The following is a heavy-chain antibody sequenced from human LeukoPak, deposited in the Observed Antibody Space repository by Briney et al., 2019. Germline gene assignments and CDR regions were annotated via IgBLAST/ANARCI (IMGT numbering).Heavy chain of an antibody. V-gene: IGHV4-59*08. CDR1: GGSFSGYY. CDR2: TYYSGST. Sequence: KPSETLSLTCAVYGGSFSGYYWSWIRQPPGKGLEWIGYTYYSGSTNYNPSLKSRVTISVDTSKNQFSLKLSSVTAADTAVYYCARMDPSTAMLGDWFDPWGQGTLVTVSS. D-gene: IGHD5-18*01. CDR3: ARMDPSTAMLGDWFDP. J-gene: IGHJ5*02.